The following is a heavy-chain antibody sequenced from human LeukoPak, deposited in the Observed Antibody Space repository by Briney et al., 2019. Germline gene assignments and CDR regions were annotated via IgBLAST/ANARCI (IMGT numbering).Heavy chain of an antibody. CDR2: IWYDGSNK. V-gene: IGHV3-33*01. CDR1: GFTFSSHG. Sequence: GRSLRLSCAASGFTFSSHGMHWVRQAPGKGLEWVAVIWYDGSNKYYADSVKGRFTISRDNSKNTLYLQMNSLRAEDTAVYYCARDGGDGCSSSSMDYWGQGTLVTVSS. D-gene: IGHD6-6*01. J-gene: IGHJ4*02. CDR3: ARDGGDGCSSSSMDY.